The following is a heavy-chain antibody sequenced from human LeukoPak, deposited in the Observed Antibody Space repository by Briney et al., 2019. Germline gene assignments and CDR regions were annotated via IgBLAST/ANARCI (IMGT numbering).Heavy chain of an antibody. V-gene: IGHV3-20*01. CDR3: ARWSSIKVAATENY. J-gene: IGHJ4*02. Sequence: GGSLRLSCAASGFTFSDYYMSWIRQAPGKGLEWVSGITWNGDSPGYAESVKGRFTISKDNAKNSLYLHLNSLRAEDTALYRCARWSSIKVAATENYWGQGTLVTVSS. D-gene: IGHD6-19*01. CDR2: ITWNGDSP. CDR1: GFTFSDYY.